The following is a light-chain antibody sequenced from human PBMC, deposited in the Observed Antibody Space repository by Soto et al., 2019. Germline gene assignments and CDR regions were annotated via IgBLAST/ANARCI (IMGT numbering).Light chain of an antibody. CDR1: QSVGSN. J-gene: IGKJ4*01. V-gene: IGKV3-15*01. Sequence: EIVMTQSPATLSVSPGERVTLSCRASQSVGSNLAWYQQKPGLAPRVLIYDASTRATVIPARFSGSGSGTEFTLTINSLQSEDFAVYYCQQYDNWPLTFGGGTKVDI. CDR3: QQYDNWPLT. CDR2: DAS.